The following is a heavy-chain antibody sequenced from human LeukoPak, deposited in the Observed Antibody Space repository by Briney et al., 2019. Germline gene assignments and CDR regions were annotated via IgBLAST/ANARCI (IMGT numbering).Heavy chain of an antibody. J-gene: IGHJ4*02. Sequence: GGSLRLSCAASGFTVSSNYMSWVRQAPGKGLEWVSVIYSDGRTFYADSVKGGFTISRDNSKNTLYLQMNSLRADDTAVYFCSTIVPDVVATLTFAYWGQGALVTVSS. CDR2: IYSDGRT. CDR1: GFTVSSNY. V-gene: IGHV3-66*01. D-gene: IGHD2-21*01. CDR3: STIVPDVVATLTFAY.